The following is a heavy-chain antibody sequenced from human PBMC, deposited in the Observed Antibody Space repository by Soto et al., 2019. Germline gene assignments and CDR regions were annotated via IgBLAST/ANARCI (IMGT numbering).Heavy chain of an antibody. CDR2: IKQDGSEK. V-gene: IGHV3-7*03. CDR3: VRDFEGSYGYGPFEY. Sequence: PGWSLRLSCASSVFTFIRYWMSWVRQAPRKGLEWVANIKQDGSEKYYVDSVKGRFTISRDNAKNSVYLQMNSLRAEDTAVYYCVRDFEGSYGYGPFEYWGQGTLVTVS. CDR1: VFTFIRYW. D-gene: IGHD5-18*01. J-gene: IGHJ4*02.